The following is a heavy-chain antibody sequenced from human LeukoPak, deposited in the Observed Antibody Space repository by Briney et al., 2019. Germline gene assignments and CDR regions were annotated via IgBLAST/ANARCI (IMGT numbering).Heavy chain of an antibody. CDR3: ARVTRSPFGWFDP. J-gene: IGHJ5*02. V-gene: IGHV3-21*01. D-gene: IGHD4-17*01. CDR2: ISGSSTYI. CDR1: GFTFSSYS. Sequence: GGSLRLSCAASGFTFSSYSTNWVRQAPGKGLEWVSSISGSSTYIYYTDSVKGRFTISRDNAKNSLYPQMNSRRAEDTAVYYCARVTRSPFGWFDPWGQGTLVTVSS.